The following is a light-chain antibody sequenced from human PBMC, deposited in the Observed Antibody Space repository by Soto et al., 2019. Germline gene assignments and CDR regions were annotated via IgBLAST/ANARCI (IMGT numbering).Light chain of an antibody. CDR3: QQYNSYSYT. V-gene: IGKV3-20*01. CDR1: QSGGGSS. CDR2: DTS. J-gene: IGKJ5*01. Sequence: ETVLTQSPGTLSLSPGERATVSCRASQSGGGSSLAWYQQRPGQAPRLLIYDTSKRATGIPDRFSGSGSGTDFTLTISRPEPDDFATYYCQQYNSYSYTFGQGTRLEIK.